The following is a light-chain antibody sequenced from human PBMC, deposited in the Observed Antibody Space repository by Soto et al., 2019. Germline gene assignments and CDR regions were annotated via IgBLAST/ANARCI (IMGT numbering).Light chain of an antibody. V-gene: IGLV2-23*02. J-gene: IGLJ1*01. CDR1: SSDVGSYNL. Sequence: QSALTQPASVSGSPGQSITISCTGTSSDVGSYNLVSWYQQHPGKAPKLMIYEVSKRPSGVSNRFSGSKSGNTASLTISGLQAEDEADSYCCSYAGSSTLGVFGTGTKVTVL. CDR2: EVS. CDR3: CSYAGSSTLGV.